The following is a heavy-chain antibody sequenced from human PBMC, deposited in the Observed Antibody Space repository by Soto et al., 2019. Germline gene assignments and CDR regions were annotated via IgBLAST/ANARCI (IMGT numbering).Heavy chain of an antibody. D-gene: IGHD5-12*01. CDR3: ARDRSVATYYGMDV. CDR1: GYTFTSYA. Sequence: GASVKVSCKASGYTFTSYAMHWVRQAPGQRLEWMGWINAGNGNTKYSQKFQGRVTITRDTSASTAYMELSSLRSEDTAVYYCARDRSVATYYGMDVWGQGTTVTVSS. CDR2: INAGNGNT. V-gene: IGHV1-3*01. J-gene: IGHJ6*02.